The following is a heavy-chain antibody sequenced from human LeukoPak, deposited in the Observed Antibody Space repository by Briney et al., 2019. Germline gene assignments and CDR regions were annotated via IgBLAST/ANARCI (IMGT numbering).Heavy chain of an antibody. D-gene: IGHD1-26*01. CDR1: GFTFDDFG. CDR2: INWNGGST. CDR3: ARDREAWLDY. Sequence: GGSLRLSCAVSGFTFDDFGMSWVRQAPGKGLEWVSGINWNGGSTDYADSVKGRFTISRDNAKNSLYLQMNSLRAEDTAVYYCARDREAWLDYWGQGTLVTVSS. V-gene: IGHV3-20*04. J-gene: IGHJ4*02.